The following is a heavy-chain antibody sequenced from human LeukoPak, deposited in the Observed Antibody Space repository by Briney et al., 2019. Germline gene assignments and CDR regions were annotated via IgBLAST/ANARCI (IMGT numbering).Heavy chain of an antibody. CDR1: GFTFSSYE. CDR3: AKSGGTSSSGLGY. CDR2: ISSSGSTI. J-gene: IGHJ4*02. Sequence: GGSLRLSCAASGFTFSSYEMNWVRQAPGKGLEWVSYISSSGSTIYYADSVKGRFTISRDNAKNSLYLQRNSLRAEDTAVCYCAKSGGTSSSGLGYWGQGTLVTVSS. D-gene: IGHD6-13*01. V-gene: IGHV3-48*03.